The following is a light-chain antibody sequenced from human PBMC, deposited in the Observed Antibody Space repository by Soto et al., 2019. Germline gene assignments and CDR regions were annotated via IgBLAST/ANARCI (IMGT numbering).Light chain of an antibody. V-gene: IGLV1-44*01. J-gene: IGLJ2*01. CDR3: VAWDDSLNGYVV. CDR2: SNN. Sequence: VLTQPPSASGTPGQRVTISCSGSSSNIGSNTVNWYQQLPGTAPKLVIYSNNQRPSGVPDRFSGSKSGTSASLAISGLQSEDEADYYCVAWDDSLNGYVVFGGGTKSPS. CDR1: SSNIGSNT.